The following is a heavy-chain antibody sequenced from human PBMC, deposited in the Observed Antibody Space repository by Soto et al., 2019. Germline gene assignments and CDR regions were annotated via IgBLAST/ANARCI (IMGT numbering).Heavy chain of an antibody. CDR2: INHSGST. CDR3: ARLQSDDAFDI. Sequence: QVQLQQWGAGLLKPSETLSLTCAVYGGSFSGYYWSWIRQPPGKGLEWIGEINHSGSTNYNPSLKSRVTISVDTSKNQFSLKLSSVTAADTAVYYCARLQSDDAFDIWGQGTMVTVSS. V-gene: IGHV4-34*01. CDR1: GGSFSGYY. D-gene: IGHD4-4*01. J-gene: IGHJ3*02.